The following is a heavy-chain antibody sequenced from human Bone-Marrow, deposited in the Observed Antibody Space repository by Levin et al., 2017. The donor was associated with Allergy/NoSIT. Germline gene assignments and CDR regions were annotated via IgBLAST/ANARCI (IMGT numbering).Heavy chain of an antibody. CDR3: ARDSHPPHYFDY. J-gene: IGHJ4*02. Sequence: ASVKVSCKASGGTFSSFSINWVRQAPGQGLEWMGRIIPILDITKLAQKFQGRFTIKADKSTSTVYMELSSLRSEDTAVYYCARDSHPPHYFDYWGQGTLVTVSS. CDR2: IIPILDIT. V-gene: IGHV1-69*04. CDR1: GGTFSSFS.